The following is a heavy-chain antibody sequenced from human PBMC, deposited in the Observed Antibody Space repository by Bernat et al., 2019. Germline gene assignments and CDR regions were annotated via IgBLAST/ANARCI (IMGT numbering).Heavy chain of an antibody. CDR3: ARAPYYYDSSSYCEY. D-gene: IGHD3-22*01. J-gene: IGHJ4*02. CDR2: ISYDGSNK. V-gene: IGHV3-33*01. Sequence: QVHLVESGGGVVQPGRSLRLSCTTSGFAFTSYGFHLVRQAPGKGLEWVAVISYDGSNKYYADSVKGRFTISRDDSKNMLSLQMNSLRAEDTAVYFCARAPYYYDSSSYCEYWGQGTLVTVYS. CDR1: GFAFTSYG.